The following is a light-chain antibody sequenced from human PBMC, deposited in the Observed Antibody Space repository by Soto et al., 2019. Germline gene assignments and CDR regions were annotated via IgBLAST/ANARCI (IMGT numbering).Light chain of an antibody. V-gene: IGKV3-15*01. Sequence: EIVMTQSPATLSASPGERATLSCRASQSVTSNLAWFQQKPGQAPRLLIYGASTRATGIPARFSGSGSGTEFILTISSLQSEDFAVYYCLHYNIWPFTFGPGTKVDIK. CDR1: QSVTSN. CDR3: LHYNIWPFT. CDR2: GAS. J-gene: IGKJ3*01.